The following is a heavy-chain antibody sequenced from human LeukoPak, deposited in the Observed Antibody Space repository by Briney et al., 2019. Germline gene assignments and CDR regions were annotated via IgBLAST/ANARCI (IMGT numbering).Heavy chain of an antibody. CDR2: ISGSGSNT. CDR3: AKDTRGIAVAGAGWFDP. CDR1: GFTFSSNS. Sequence: GALRLSCAASGFTFSSNSMTWVRQAPGEGLEWVSGISGSGSNTYHADSVKGRFTISRGNSRNTLYLQMNRPRAEDTAVYYCAKDTRGIAVAGAGWFDPWGQGTLVTVSS. V-gene: IGHV3-23*01. J-gene: IGHJ5*02. D-gene: IGHD6-19*01.